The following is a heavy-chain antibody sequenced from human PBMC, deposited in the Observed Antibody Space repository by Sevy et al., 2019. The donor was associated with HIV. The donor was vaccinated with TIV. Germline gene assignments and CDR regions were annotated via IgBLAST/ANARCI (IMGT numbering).Heavy chain of an antibody. D-gene: IGHD6-19*01. CDR1: GFTFGDFA. CDR3: TRGGLAVSGRRFNWLDP. CDR2: IRAGAYGGTP. V-gene: IGHV3-49*03. J-gene: IGHJ5*02. Sequence: GGSLRLSCTTSGFTFGDFAMSWFRQAPGKGLEWVGFIRAGAYGGTPEHAASVKGRFTISRDDSNSISYLQMDSLETEDTAVYYCTRGGLAVSGRRFNWLDPWGQGTQVTVSS.